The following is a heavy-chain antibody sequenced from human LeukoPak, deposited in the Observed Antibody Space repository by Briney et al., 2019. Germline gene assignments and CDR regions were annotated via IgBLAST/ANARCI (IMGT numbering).Heavy chain of an antibody. CDR1: GISFSTSD. CDR3: AWGWLQPFNS. V-gene: IGHV3-23*01. D-gene: IGHD5-24*01. CDR2: ISGGDVRT. J-gene: IGHJ4*02. Sequence: GGSLRLSCATSGISFSTSDLSWVRQAPGKGLEWVSGISGGDVRTYYADSVKGRFTITRDNAKNTLYLQMNSLRTEDTALYYCAWGWLQPFNSWGQGTLVTVSS.